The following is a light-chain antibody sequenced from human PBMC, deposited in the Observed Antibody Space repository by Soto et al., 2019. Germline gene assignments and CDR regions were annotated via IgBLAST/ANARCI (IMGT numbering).Light chain of an antibody. Sequence: QSVLTQPPSASGTPGQRVTISCSGSSSNIGSNTVNWYQQLPGTAPKLLIYSNNQRPSGVPDRFSGSKSGTSASLAISGLRSEDEDDYYCAAWDDSLSGRVFGGGTKVTVL. V-gene: IGLV1-44*01. CDR1: SSNIGSNT. J-gene: IGLJ3*02. CDR3: AAWDDSLSGRV. CDR2: SNN.